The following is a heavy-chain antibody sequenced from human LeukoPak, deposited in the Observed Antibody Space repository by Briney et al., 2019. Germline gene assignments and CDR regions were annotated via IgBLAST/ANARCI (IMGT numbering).Heavy chain of an antibody. CDR2: INHSGST. J-gene: IGHJ6*02. D-gene: IGHD5-18*01. V-gene: IGHV4-34*01. CDR1: GGSFSGYY. Sequence: PSETLSLTCAVYGGSFSGYYWSWIRQPPGKGLEWIGEINHSGSTNYNPSLKSRVTISVDTSKNQFSLKLSSVTAADTAVYYCARSSRGYSYGYASYYYYGMDVWGQGTTVTVSS. CDR3: ARSSRGYSYGYASYYYYGMDV.